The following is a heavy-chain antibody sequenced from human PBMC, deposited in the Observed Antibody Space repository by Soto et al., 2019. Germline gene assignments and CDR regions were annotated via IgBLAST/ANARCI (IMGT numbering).Heavy chain of an antibody. D-gene: IGHD2-21*01. CDR1: GGSISSGVYY. CDR3: ARGVVEIADLTGYYYGMDV. V-gene: IGHV4-31*03. Sequence: SETLSLTCTVSGGSISSGVYYWSWIRQHPGKGLEWIGYIYYSGSTYYNPSLKSRLIISVDTSKSQFSLKLSSVTAADTAVYYCARGVVEIADLTGYYYGMDVWGQATTVTVSS. J-gene: IGHJ6*02. CDR2: IYYSGST.